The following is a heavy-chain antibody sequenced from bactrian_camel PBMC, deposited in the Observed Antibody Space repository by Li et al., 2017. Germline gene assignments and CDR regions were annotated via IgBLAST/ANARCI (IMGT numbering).Heavy chain of an antibody. CDR1: GFTFSSYW. J-gene: IGHJ4*01. D-gene: IGHD5*01. V-gene: IGHV3S1*01. CDR3: AEGCKSARGGVVGWMPDEYDD. CDR2: IIVEDGKT. Sequence: VQLVESGGGSVQPGGSLRLSCAASGFTFSSYWMYWVRQAPGKGLEGVAIIVEDGKTEYSDSVKGRFTISKDNAKNTLYLQMDSLKPEDTAMYHCAEGCKSARGGVVGWMPDEYDDWGQGTQVTVS.